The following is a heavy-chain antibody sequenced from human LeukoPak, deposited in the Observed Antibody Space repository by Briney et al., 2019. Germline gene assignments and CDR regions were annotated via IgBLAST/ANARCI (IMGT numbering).Heavy chain of an antibody. Sequence: PGGSLRLSCAASGFTFDDYTIHWVRQVPGKGLEWVSLISGDGGSTYYADSVKGRFTISRDNSKNTLYLQMSSLRAEDTAVYYCAKDEYYDFWSGGDNWFDPWGQGTLVTVSS. CDR3: AKDEYYDFWSGGDNWFDP. CDR2: ISGDGGST. J-gene: IGHJ5*02. CDR1: GFTFDDYT. V-gene: IGHV3-43*01. D-gene: IGHD3-3*01.